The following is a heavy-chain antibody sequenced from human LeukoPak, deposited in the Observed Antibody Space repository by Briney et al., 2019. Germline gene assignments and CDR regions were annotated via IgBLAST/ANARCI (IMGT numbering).Heavy chain of an antibody. V-gene: IGHV1-18*01. D-gene: IGHD3-9*01. CDR3: ARFHWNRYYDILTGYYYFDY. CDR1: GYTFTSYG. CDR2: ISAYNGNT. Sequence: ASVKVSCKASGYTFTSYGISWVRQAPGQVLEWMGWISAYNGNTNYAQKLQGRVTMTTDTSTSTAYMELRSLRSDDTAVYYCARFHWNRYYDILTGYYYFDYWGQGTLVTVSS. J-gene: IGHJ4*02.